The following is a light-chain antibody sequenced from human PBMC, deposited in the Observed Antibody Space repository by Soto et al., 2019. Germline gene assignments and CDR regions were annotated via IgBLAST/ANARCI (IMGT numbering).Light chain of an antibody. J-gene: IGLJ3*02. CDR1: SSDVGVYNY. CDR2: EVT. Sequence: QSALTQPPSASGSPGQSVTISCTGTSSDVGVYNYVSWYQQHPGRAPKLMIYEVTKRPSGVPDRFSGSESGNTASLTVSGLQAEDEADYYCSSYAASNNFYFVFGGGTKLTVL. V-gene: IGLV2-8*01. CDR3: SSYAASNNFYFV.